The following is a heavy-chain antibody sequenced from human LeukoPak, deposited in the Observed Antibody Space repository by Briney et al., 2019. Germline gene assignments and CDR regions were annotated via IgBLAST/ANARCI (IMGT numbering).Heavy chain of an antibody. J-gene: IGHJ3*01. Sequence: GGSLRLSCAASGFTFSNYWMTWVRQGPGKGLEWVANIKPGGNEKYYVDSVKGRFTITRDNVKNSLYLQMNSLRAEDTAIYYCATFRFLGTWGQGTMVTVSP. CDR2: IKPGGNEK. D-gene: IGHD3-3*01. CDR1: GFTFSNYW. V-gene: IGHV3-7*03. CDR3: ATFRFLGT.